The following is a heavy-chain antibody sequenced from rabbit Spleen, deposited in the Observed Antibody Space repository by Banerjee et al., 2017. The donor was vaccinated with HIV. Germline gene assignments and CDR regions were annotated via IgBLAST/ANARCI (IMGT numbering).Heavy chain of an antibody. CDR2: IAGSSSGFT. CDR1: GFSFSNSDY. Sequence: QSLEESGGDLVKPGASLTLTCTASGFSFSNSDYMCWVRQAPGKGLEWISCIAGSSSGFTYSATWAKGRFTCSKTSSTTVTLQMTSLTVADTATYFCARSTYGYDDYGDLYYAAMDLWGQGTLVTVS. J-gene: IGHJ6*01. V-gene: IGHV1S40*01. D-gene: IGHD2-1*01. CDR3: ARSTYGYDDYGDLYYAAMDL.